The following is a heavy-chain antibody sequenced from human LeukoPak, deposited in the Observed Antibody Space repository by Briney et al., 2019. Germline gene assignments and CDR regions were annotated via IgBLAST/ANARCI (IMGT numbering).Heavy chain of an antibody. Sequence: GRSLRLSCAASGFTFDDYAMHWVRQAPGKGLEWVSGISWNSGSIGYADSVKGRFTISRDDSKNTLYLQMNSLKTEDTAVYYCVRSSSGWPFDYWGQGTLVTVSS. CDR1: GFTFDDYA. CDR2: ISWNSGSI. J-gene: IGHJ4*02. D-gene: IGHD6-19*01. CDR3: VRSSSGWPFDY. V-gene: IGHV3-9*01.